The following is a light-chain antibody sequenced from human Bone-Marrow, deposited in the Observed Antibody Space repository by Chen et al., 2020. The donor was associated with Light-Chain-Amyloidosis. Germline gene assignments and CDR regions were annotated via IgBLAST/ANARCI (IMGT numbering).Light chain of an antibody. CDR2: WAS. Sequence: DIVMTQSPDSLAVSLGERATINCKSTQSLLHSSNNKNYLAWYQQKPGQPPKLLIYWASTRESGVPDRFSGSGSGTDFTLTISRLQAEDVAVYYCQYRGTFGQGTKVEIK. V-gene: IGKV4-1*01. J-gene: IGKJ1*01. CDR3: QYRGT. CDR1: QSLLHSSNNKNY.